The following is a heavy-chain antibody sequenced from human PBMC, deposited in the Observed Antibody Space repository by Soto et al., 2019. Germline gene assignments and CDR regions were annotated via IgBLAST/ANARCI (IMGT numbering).Heavy chain of an antibody. CDR1: GYTFTSYD. J-gene: IGHJ6*03. CDR3: ARGLGDYPPYYYYYMDV. Sequence: GASVKVTCKGSGYTFTSYDINWVRQATGQGLEWMGWMNPNSGNTGYAQKFQGRVTMTRNTSISTAYMELSSLRSEDTAVYYCARGLGDYPPYYYYYMDVWGKGTTVTVSS. CDR2: MNPNSGNT. D-gene: IGHD4-17*01. V-gene: IGHV1-8*01.